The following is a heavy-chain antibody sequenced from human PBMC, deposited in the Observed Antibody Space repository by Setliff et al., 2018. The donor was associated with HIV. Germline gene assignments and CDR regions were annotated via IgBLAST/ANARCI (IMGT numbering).Heavy chain of an antibody. J-gene: IGHJ4*02. D-gene: IGHD3-10*01. CDR3: ARLSGGMVPNY. CDR2: IDYSGST. CDR1: GGSISSHY. Sequence: SETLSLTCTVSGGSISSHYWSWIRQPPGKGLEWIGSIDYSGSTNYNPSLKSRVTISVDTSKNQFSLRLSSVTAADTAVYYCARLSGGMVPNYWGQGTLVTVSS. V-gene: IGHV4-59*08.